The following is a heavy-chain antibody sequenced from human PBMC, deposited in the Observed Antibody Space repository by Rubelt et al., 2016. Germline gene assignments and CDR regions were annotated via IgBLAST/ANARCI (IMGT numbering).Heavy chain of an antibody. CDR3: ATTIAIRPYYFDY. CDR1: GGTFSSYA. Sequence: QVQLVQSGAEVKKPGSSVKVSCKASGGTFSSYAISWVRQAPGPGLEWMGGIIPIFGTANYAQKFQGRITMSADESTSTAYMELSSLRSEDTAVYYCATTIAIRPYYFDYWGQGTLVTVSS. CDR2: IIPIFGTA. D-gene: IGHD6-6*01. V-gene: IGHV1-69*01. J-gene: IGHJ4*02.